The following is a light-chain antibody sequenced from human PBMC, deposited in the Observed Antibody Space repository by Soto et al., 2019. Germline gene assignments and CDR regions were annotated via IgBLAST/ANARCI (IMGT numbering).Light chain of an antibody. CDR3: QQYNNWWM. J-gene: IGKJ1*01. CDR2: GAS. Sequence: EIVLTQSPGTLSLSPGERATLSCRASQSVSNNYLAWYQQKPGQAPRLLIYGASSRATGIPDRFSGSGSGTDFTLTISRLEPEDFAVYYCQQYNNWWMCGQGTKVDIK. CDR1: QSVSNNY. V-gene: IGKV3-20*01.